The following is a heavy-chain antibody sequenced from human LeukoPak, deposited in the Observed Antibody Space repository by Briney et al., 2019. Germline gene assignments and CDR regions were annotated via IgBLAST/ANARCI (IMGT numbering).Heavy chain of an antibody. CDR3: ARVREVVPAAMIAWFDP. D-gene: IGHD2-2*01. CDR1: GGSISSYY. V-gene: IGHV4-59*01. J-gene: IGHJ5*02. CDR2: IYYSGST. Sequence: PSETLSLTCTVSGGSISSYYWSWIRQPPGKGLEWIRYIYYSGSTNYNPSLKSRVTISVDTSKNQFSLKLSSVTAADTAVYYCARVREVVPAAMIAWFDPWGQGTLVTVSS.